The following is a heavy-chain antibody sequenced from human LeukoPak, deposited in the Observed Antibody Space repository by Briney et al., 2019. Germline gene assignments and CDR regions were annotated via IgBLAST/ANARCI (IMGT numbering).Heavy chain of an antibody. CDR3: ARLGYSSGSDY. J-gene: IGHJ4*02. D-gene: IGHD6-19*01. Sequence: ASVKVSCKASGYTFTSYDINWVRQAPGQGLEWMGWINPNSGGTNYAQKFQGRVSMTRDTSISTAYMELRRLRSDDTAVYYCARLGYSSGSDYRGQGTLVTVSS. CDR1: GYTFTSYD. CDR2: INPNSGGT. V-gene: IGHV1-2*02.